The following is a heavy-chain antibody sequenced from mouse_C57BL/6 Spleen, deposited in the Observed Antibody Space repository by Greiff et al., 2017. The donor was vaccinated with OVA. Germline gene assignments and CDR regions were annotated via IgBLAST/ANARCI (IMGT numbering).Heavy chain of an antibody. D-gene: IGHD2-5*01. Sequence: VQLKESGPGLVKPSQSLSLTCSVTGYSITSGYYWNWIRQFPGNKLEWMGYISYDGSNNYNPSLKNRISITRDTSKNQFFLKLNSVTTEDTATYYCARGDYSNYVPFAYWGQGTLVTVSA. CDR3: ARGDYSNYVPFAY. CDR2: ISYDGSN. CDR1: GYSITSGYY. V-gene: IGHV3-6*01. J-gene: IGHJ3*01.